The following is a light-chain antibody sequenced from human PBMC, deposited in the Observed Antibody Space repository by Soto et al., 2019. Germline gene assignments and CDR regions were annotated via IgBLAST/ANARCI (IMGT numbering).Light chain of an antibody. V-gene: IGLV2-14*01. CDR1: SSDVGGYNY. Sequence: QSALTQPASVSGSPGQSITISCTGTSSDVGGYNYVSWYQQHPGKAPKLMIYDVSNRPSGVSNRFSGSKSGNTASLTISGLQAEDEADYDCRSYTSSSTQVFGGGTKMTVL. J-gene: IGLJ2*01. CDR2: DVS. CDR3: RSYTSSSTQV.